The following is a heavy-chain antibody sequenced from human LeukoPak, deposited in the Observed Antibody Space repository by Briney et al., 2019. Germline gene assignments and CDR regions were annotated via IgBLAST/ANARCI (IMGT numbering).Heavy chain of an antibody. J-gene: IGHJ4*02. D-gene: IGHD3-3*01. V-gene: IGHV3-7*03. CDR2: IKLDGSEK. CDR1: GFTFGMYW. Sequence: GGSLRLSCVASGFTFGMYWMSWVRQAPGKGLEWVANIKLDGSEKNYVDSVKGRFTISRDNTKNSLYLQMNSLRVEDTAVFYCARDQYDTWSRRGNFDSWGQGTLVIVSS. CDR3: ARDQYDTWSRRGNFDS.